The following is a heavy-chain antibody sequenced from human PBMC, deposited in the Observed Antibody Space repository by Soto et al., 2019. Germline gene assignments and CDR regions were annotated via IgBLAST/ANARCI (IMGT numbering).Heavy chain of an antibody. CDR3: AKDNPAHCSGGSCSYYYYGMDV. CDR1: GCTFSSYG. J-gene: IGHJ6*02. V-gene: IGHV3-33*06. CDR2: IFYDGSNK. D-gene: IGHD2-15*01. Sequence: GSLRLSCAASGCTFSSYGMHWIRQAPGKGLEWVAVIFYDGSNKYYIDSVKGRFTISRDNSKNTLYLQMNSLRAEDTAVYYCAKDNPAHCSGGSCSYYYYGMDVWGQGTTVTVSS.